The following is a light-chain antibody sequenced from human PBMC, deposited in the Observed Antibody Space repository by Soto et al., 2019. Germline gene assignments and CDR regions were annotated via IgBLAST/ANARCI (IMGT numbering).Light chain of an antibody. CDR1: QGISSY. V-gene: IGKV1-9*01. CDR3: QQLNTYPVT. Sequence: IQLAQSPSFLSASVGDRVTITCRASQGISSYLAWYQQKPGKAPKLLIYAASTLQSGVPSRFSGSGSGTDFTLTISRMQPEDFATYYCQQLNTYPVTFGGGTKVEIK. CDR2: AAS. J-gene: IGKJ4*01.